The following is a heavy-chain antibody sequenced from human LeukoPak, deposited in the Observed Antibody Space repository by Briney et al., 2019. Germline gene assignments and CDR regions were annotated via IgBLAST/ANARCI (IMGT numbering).Heavy chain of an antibody. CDR1: GGSISNYS. V-gene: IGHV4-59*01. Sequence: KPSETLSLTCTVSGGSISNYSWTWIRQPPGKGLEWIGNIYYSGSTNYNPSLKSRVTISIDTSKNQFSLKVSSVTAADTAVYYCARAHSSGWPHMFDPWGQGTLVTVPS. J-gene: IGHJ5*02. CDR3: ARAHSSGWPHMFDP. D-gene: IGHD6-19*01. CDR2: IYYSGST.